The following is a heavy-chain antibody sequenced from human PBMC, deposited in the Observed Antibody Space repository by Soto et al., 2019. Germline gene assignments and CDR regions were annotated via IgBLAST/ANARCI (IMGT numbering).Heavy chain of an antibody. CDR3: ATWHLREHAYDL. Sequence: DVQLVESGGGLIQPGGSLRLSCAASGFTVSGKKYLAWVRQAPGKGLEWVAALYDVDGTYYADSVKGRFTTSGDSSKTIVCLQMNSLRPDDTAVYYCATWHLREHAYDLWGQGTAVTVSS. D-gene: IGHD4-17*01. V-gene: IGHV3-53*01. CDR2: LYDVDGT. CDR1: GFTVSGKKY. J-gene: IGHJ3*01.